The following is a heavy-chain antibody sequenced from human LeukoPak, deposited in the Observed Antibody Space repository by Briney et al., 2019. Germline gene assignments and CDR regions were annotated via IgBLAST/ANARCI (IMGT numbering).Heavy chain of an antibody. V-gene: IGHV3-66*04. J-gene: IGHJ4*02. D-gene: IGHD6-13*01. CDR2: IYSGGST. CDR3: ARHLAAADPSFDY. CDR1: GFTVSSNY. Sequence: GGSLRLSCAASGFTVSSNYMSWVRQAPGKGLEWVSVIYSGGSTYYADSVKGRFTISRDNSKNTLYLQMNSLRAEDTAVYYCARHLAAADPSFDYWGQGTLVTVSS.